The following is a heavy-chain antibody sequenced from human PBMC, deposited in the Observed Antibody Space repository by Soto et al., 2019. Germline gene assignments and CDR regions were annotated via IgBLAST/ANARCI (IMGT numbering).Heavy chain of an antibody. CDR1: GYTFTDHY. V-gene: IGHV1-2*02. CDR3: TTHAGYYYNDY. J-gene: IGHJ4*02. Sequence: QVQLVQSGAEVKKPGASVKVSCRASGYTFTDHYMQWVRQAPGQGLEWMGWINPDSGDTDYAQKFQGRGHMTRETAINNAYQEVSRLRSEDTAMYYCTTHAGYYYNDYWGQGTLVTVSS. CDR2: INPDSGDT. D-gene: IGHD3-9*01.